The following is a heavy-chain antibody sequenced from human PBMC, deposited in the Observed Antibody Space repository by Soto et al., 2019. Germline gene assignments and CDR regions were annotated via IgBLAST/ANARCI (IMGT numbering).Heavy chain of an antibody. V-gene: IGHV4-30-2*01. CDR2: IYHSGST. J-gene: IGHJ5*02. Sequence: QLQLQESGSGLVKPSQTLSLTCAVSGGSISSGGYSWSWIRQQPGKGLAWIGYIYHSGSTYYNPSLKSRVTISVDRSKNQFSLKLSSVTAADTAVYYCARTKRSNYNWFDPWGQGTLVTVSS. CDR3: ARTKRSNYNWFDP. CDR1: GGSISSGGYS. D-gene: IGHD4-4*01.